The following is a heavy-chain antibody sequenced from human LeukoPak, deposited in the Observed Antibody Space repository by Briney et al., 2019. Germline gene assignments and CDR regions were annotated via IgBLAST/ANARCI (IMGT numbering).Heavy chain of an antibody. V-gene: IGHV4-59*12. CDR3: AREGGSYRFLDN. CDR2: IYYSGST. CDR1: GGSISSYY. J-gene: IGHJ4*02. D-gene: IGHD1-26*01. Sequence: SETLSLTCTVSGGSISSYYCSWIRQPPGKGLEWIGYIYYSGSTNYNPSLKSRVTISVDTSKNQVSLNLTSVTAADTAVYYCAREGGSYRFLDNWGQGTLVTVSS.